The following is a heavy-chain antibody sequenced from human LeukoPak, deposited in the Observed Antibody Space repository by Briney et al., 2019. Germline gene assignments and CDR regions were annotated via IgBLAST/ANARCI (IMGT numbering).Heavy chain of an antibody. D-gene: IGHD5-18*01. J-gene: IGHJ4*02. Sequence: GRSLRLSCAASGFTFSSYGTHWVRQAPGKGLEWVAVIWYDGSNKYYADSVKGRFTISRDNSKNTLYLQMNSLRAEDTAVYYCARDHPLRGYSYGIDYWGQGTLVTVSS. CDR1: GFTFSSYG. CDR3: ARDHPLRGYSYGIDY. CDR2: IWYDGSNK. V-gene: IGHV3-33*01.